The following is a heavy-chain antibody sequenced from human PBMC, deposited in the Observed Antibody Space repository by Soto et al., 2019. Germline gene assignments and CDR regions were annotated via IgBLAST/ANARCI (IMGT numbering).Heavy chain of an antibody. D-gene: IGHD2-15*01. CDR3: ARGGYCSGGSCYLGPLGY. Sequence: PSETLSLTCAVYGGSFSGYYWSWIRQHPGKGLEWIGYIYYSGSTYYNPSLKSRVTISVDTSKNHFSLKLSSVTAADTAVYYCARGGYCSGGSCYLGPLGYWGQGTLVTVSS. CDR1: GGSFSGYY. CDR2: IYYSGST. J-gene: IGHJ4*02. V-gene: IGHV4-31*11.